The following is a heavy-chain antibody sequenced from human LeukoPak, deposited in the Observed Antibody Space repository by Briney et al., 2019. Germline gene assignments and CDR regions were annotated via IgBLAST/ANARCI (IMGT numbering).Heavy chain of an antibody. V-gene: IGHV1-8*01. J-gene: IGHJ5*02. Sequence: ASVKVSCKASGYTFTSYDINWVRQATGQGLEWMGWMNPGSGNTGYAQKFQGRVTMTRNTSISTAYMELSSLRSEDTAVYYCARGLNYDFWSGSNIPGGWFDPWGQGTLVTVSS. CDR2: MNPGSGNT. D-gene: IGHD3-3*01. CDR1: GYTFTSYD. CDR3: ARGLNYDFWSGSNIPGGWFDP.